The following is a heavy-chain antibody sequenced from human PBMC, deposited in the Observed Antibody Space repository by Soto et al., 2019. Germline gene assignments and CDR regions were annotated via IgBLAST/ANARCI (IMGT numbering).Heavy chain of an antibody. CDR3: ARDRTRGTIFGVPTDY. D-gene: IGHD3-3*01. CDR2: IIPIFGTA. V-gene: IGHV1-69*01. CDR1: GGTFSSYA. J-gene: IGHJ4*02. Sequence: QVQLVQSGAEVKKPGSSVKVSCKASGGTFSSYAISWVRQAPGQGLEWMGGIIPIFGTANYAQKFQGRVTITADESPSTAYMDLSSLRSEDTAVYYCARDRTRGTIFGVPTDYWGQGTLVTVSS.